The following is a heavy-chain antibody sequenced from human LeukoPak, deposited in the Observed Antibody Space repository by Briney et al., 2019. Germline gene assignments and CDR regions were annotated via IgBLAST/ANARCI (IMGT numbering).Heavy chain of an antibody. CDR2: IYYSGST. D-gene: IGHD1-7*01. J-gene: IGHJ3*02. V-gene: IGHV4-61*05. CDR1: GVSISSSSYY. Sequence: SETLSLTCTVSGVSISSSSYYWGWIRQPPGKGLEWIGYIYYSGSTNYNPSLKSRVTISVDTSKNQFSLKLSSVTAADTAMYYCARGELLDAFDIWGQGTMVTVSS. CDR3: ARGELLDAFDI.